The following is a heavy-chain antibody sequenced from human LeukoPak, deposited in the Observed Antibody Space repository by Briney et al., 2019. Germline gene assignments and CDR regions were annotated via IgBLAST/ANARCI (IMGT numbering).Heavy chain of an antibody. CDR2: IYTSGST. D-gene: IGHD3-3*01. J-gene: IGHJ3*02. Sequence: SQTLSLTCTVSGGSISSGSYYWSWIRQPARKGLEWIGRIYTSGSTNYNPSLKSRVTISVDTSKNQFSLKLSSVTAADTAVYYCARESYYDFWSGYYDDAFDIWGQGTMVTVSS. V-gene: IGHV4-61*02. CDR1: GGSISSGSYY. CDR3: ARESYYDFWSGYYDDAFDI.